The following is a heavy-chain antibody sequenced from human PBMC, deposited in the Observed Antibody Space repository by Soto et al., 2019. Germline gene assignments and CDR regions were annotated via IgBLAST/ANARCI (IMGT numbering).Heavy chain of an antibody. CDR3: ARALITMVRPLDY. V-gene: IGHV3-33*01. CDR1: GFTFSRYG. J-gene: IGHJ4*02. CDR2: IWYDGSKR. D-gene: IGHD3-10*01. Sequence: GGSLRLSCAASGFTFSRYGMHWVLQAPGKGLEGVAVIWYDGSKRYYADSVKGRFTISRDDSKNTLYLQMNSLRVEDTAVYYCARALITMVRPLDYWGQGTLVTVSS.